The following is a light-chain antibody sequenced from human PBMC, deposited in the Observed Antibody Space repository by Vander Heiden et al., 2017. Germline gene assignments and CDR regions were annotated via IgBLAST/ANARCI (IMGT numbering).Light chain of an antibody. J-gene: IGKJ2*01. CDR1: QNTVRW. CDR3: QQYNGYFKT. V-gene: IGKV1-5*01. CDR2: DAS. Sequence: DIQVTQSPSTLSASVGDTVTITCRASQNTVRWFAWYQQKPGKAPKLLIYDASSLERGVPSRFSGSGFGTEFTLTISSLEPDDFATYYCQQYNGYFKTCGQGTKLEIK.